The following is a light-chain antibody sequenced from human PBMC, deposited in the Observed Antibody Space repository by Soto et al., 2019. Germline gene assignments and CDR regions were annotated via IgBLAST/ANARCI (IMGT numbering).Light chain of an antibody. Sequence: PRTLSQSPKERATLYCRASQPITSNYLAWYQQRSGQAPRLLISGASSRATGIPARFSGSGSGTEFTLTISSLQSEDFAVYFCQLYGESPQPFGQGTMV. CDR1: QPITSNY. CDR2: GAS. V-gene: IGKV3-20*01. J-gene: IGKJ1*01. CDR3: QLYGESPQP.